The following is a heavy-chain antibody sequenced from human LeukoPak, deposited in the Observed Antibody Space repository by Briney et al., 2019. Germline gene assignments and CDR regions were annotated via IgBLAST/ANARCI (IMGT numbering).Heavy chain of an antibody. J-gene: IGHJ4*02. Sequence: PSGTLSLTCTVSGGSISSFYWTWIRQPPGKGLELIGYISDTGSTDYNPSLKGRLTMSIDTSKSQFSLRLNSVTAADTALYCCATMVRGARFDYWGQGTLVTVSS. CDR2: ISDTGST. V-gene: IGHV4-59*08. CDR3: ATMVRGARFDY. CDR1: GGSISSFY. D-gene: IGHD3-10*01.